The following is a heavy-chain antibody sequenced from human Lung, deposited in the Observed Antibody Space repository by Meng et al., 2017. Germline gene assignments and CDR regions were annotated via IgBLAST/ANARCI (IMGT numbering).Heavy chain of an antibody. V-gene: IGHV3-21*01. Sequence: EVQLGESGGGRVKPGGSRRRACAASGFTFSSYSMNWVRQAPGKGLEWVSSISSSSAYADSVKGRFTISRDNAKNSLYLQMNSLRAEDTAVYYCARGRVVVAATPSDYWGQGTLVTVSS. CDR2: ISSSSA. CDR3: ARGRVVVAATPSDY. CDR1: GFTFSSYS. J-gene: IGHJ4*02. D-gene: IGHD2-15*01.